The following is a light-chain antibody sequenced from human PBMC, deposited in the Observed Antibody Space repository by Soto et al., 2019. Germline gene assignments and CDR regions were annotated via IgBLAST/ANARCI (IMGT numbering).Light chain of an antibody. Sequence: EIVMTQFPATLSGTPGERVTLSCRASQSVGKKLAWYQQKPGQAPRLIIYAASTRASDFPARFSGSGSGTDFTLTISSLQSEDFAVYYCQQYYDWPSYTFGQGTKVDMK. CDR1: QSVGKK. J-gene: IGKJ2*01. V-gene: IGKV3-15*01. CDR2: AAS. CDR3: QQYYDWPSYT.